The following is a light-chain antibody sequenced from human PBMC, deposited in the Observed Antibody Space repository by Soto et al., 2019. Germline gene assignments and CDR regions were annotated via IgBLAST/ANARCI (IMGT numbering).Light chain of an antibody. V-gene: IGKV3-20*01. CDR2: GAS. Sequence: EIVLTQSPGTLSLSPGERATLSCRASQSVSSSYLAWYQQKPGQAPRLLIYGASGRATGIPDRFSGSGSGTDFTLTISRLEPEAFAVYYCQQYGSSPIFTFGPGTKVDIK. J-gene: IGKJ3*01. CDR3: QQYGSSPIFT. CDR1: QSVSSSY.